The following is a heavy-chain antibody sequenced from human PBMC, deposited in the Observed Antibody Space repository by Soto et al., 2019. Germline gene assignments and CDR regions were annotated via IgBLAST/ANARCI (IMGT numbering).Heavy chain of an antibody. V-gene: IGHV3-66*01. Sequence: LSLTCAVSGFTVNNNYMSWVRQAPGKGLEWVSVIYSGGNTDYAESVRGRFTVSRDTSKNTLYLQMNSLRAEDTAIYYCTRDSSYYGAGRGVLDYWGQGTPVTVS. CDR2: IYSGGNT. J-gene: IGHJ4*02. D-gene: IGHD3-10*01. CDR3: TRDSSYYGAGRGVLDY. CDR1: GFTVNNNY.